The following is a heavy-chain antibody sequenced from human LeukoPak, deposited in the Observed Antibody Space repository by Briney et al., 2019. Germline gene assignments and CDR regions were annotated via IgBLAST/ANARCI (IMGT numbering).Heavy chain of an antibody. CDR1: GYTFTGYY. Sequence: ASVKVSCKASGYTFTGYYMHWVRQAPGQGLEWMGWINPNSGGTNYAQKFQGWVTMTRDTSISTAYMELSRLRSDDTAVYYCARDRGGGPGYSSSWWGFDYWGQGTLVTVSS. CDR2: INPNSGGT. J-gene: IGHJ4*02. V-gene: IGHV1-2*04. CDR3: ARDRGGGPGYSSSWWGFDY. D-gene: IGHD6-13*01.